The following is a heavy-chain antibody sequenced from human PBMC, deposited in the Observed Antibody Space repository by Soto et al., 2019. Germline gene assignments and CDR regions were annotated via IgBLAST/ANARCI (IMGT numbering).Heavy chain of an antibody. CDR3: ARDRGPSSGYYPYWFDP. J-gene: IGHJ5*02. Sequence: SVKVSCKASGGTFSSYAISWVRQAPGQGREWMGEIIPIFGTANYAQKFQGRVTITADESTSTAYMELSSLRSEDTAVYYCARDRGPSSGYYPYWFDPWGQGTLVTVSS. CDR1: GGTFSSYA. V-gene: IGHV1-69*13. CDR2: IIPIFGTA. D-gene: IGHD3-22*01.